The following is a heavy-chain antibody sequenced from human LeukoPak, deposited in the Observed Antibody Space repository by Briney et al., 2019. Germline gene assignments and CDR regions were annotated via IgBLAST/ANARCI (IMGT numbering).Heavy chain of an antibody. V-gene: IGHV6-1*01. D-gene: IGHD6-19*01. J-gene: IGHJ6*02. CDR2: TYYRSKWYN. CDR1: GDSVSSNSAA. CDR3: ARDLGAIAVAGEDYYGMDV. Sequence: SQTLSLTCAISGDSVSSNSAAWHWIRQSPSRGLEWPGRTYYRSKWYNDYAVSVKSRITINPDTSKNQFSLQLNSVTPEDTAVYYCARDLGAIAVAGEDYYGMDVWGQGTTVTVSS.